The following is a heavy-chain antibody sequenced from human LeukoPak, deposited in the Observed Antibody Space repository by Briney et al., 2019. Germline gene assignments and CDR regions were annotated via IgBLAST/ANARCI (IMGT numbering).Heavy chain of an antibody. CDR1: GYTFTSYG. CDR3: ARAAIGNDRGFRRARWELRPNWFDP. CDR2: ISAYNGNT. D-gene: IGHD1-26*01. V-gene: IGHV1-18*01. J-gene: IGHJ5*02. Sequence: ASVTVSCKASGYTFTSYGISWVRQAPGQGLEWMGWISAYNGNTNYAQKLQGRVTMTTDTSTSTAYMELRSLRSDDTPVYYCARAAIGNDRGFRRARWELRPNWFDPWGQGTLVTVSS.